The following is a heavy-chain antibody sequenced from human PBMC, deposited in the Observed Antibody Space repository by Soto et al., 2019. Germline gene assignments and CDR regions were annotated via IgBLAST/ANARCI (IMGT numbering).Heavy chain of an antibody. Sequence: KPSETLSLTCTVVDFSISTDYYWGWIRQPPGNGLEWIASFYHSGSTHYNPSLKSRVIISGDTSKNQFSLKLTSVTAADTAVYFCARFPASWGQGNLVTVSS. CDR3: ARFPAS. CDR2: FYHSGST. V-gene: IGHV4-38-2*02. CDR1: DFSISTDYY. J-gene: IGHJ5*02.